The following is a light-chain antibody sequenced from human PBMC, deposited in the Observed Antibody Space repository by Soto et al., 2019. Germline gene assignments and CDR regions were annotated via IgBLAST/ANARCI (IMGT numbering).Light chain of an antibody. V-gene: IGKV3-11*01. CDR3: HQRSTWPLT. J-gene: IGKJ4*01. CDR1: QSVSRF. Sequence: IVLTQSPATLSLSLGEGAALSCRASQSVSRFLAWYQQKPGQAPRLLIYGASNRATGIPTRFRGSGSGTDFTLTISSLEAEDFALYYCHQRSTWPLTFGGGTKVQIK. CDR2: GAS.